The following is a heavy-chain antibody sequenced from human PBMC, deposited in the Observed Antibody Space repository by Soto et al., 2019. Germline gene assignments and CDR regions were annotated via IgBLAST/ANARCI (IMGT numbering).Heavy chain of an antibody. CDR2: IYYSGST. CDR1: GGSISSGDYY. Sequence: SETLSLTCTVSGGSISSGDYYWSWIRQPPGKGLEWIGYIYYSGSTYYNPSLKSRVTISVDTSKNQFSLKLSSVTAAATAVYYCAREVPSSGYHYPGHWGQGTLVTVSS. CDR3: AREVPSSGYHYPGH. D-gene: IGHD3-22*01. J-gene: IGHJ4*02. V-gene: IGHV4-30-4*01.